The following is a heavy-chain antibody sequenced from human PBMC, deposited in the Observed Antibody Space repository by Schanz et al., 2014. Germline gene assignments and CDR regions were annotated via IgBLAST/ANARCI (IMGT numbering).Heavy chain of an antibody. CDR3: AKDLPAVAVAPLMTGLYDS. J-gene: IGHJ4*02. V-gene: IGHV3-30*18. CDR2: ISYDGRNK. CDR1: GFSFSGFG. Sequence: QVQLVESGGGVVQPGRSLRLSCAGSGFSFSGFGMHWVRQAPGKGLEWVAVISYDGRNKYFADSVKGRFTISRDNSKNTLFLQVNSLRAEDTAVYHCAKDLPAVAVAPLMTGLYDSWGQGTLVTVSS. D-gene: IGHD6-19*01.